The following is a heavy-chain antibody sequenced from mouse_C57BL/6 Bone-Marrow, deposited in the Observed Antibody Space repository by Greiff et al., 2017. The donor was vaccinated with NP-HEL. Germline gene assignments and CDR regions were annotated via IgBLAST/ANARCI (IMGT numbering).Heavy chain of an antibody. D-gene: IGHD2-4*01. CDR2: ISNGGGST. Sequence: EVKLQESGGGLVQPGGSLKLSCAASGFTFSDYYMYWVRQTPEKRLEWVAYISNGGGSTYYPDTVQGRFTISRDNAKNTLYLQMSRLKSEDTAMYYCARAYDYDDSMDYWGQGTSVTVSS. CDR1: GFTFSDYY. J-gene: IGHJ4*01. CDR3: ARAYDYDDSMDY. V-gene: IGHV5-12*01.